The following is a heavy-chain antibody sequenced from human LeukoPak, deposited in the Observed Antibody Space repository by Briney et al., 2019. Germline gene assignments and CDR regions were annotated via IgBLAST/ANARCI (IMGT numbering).Heavy chain of an antibody. D-gene: IGHD3-9*01. Sequence: GGSLRLSCAASGFSFSTYWMSWVRQARGKGLEWVANIKEDGSDKNYVDSVKGRFTIARDNAKNYVYLQMKSLRAEDTAVYYCARDRGFDNFDYWGQGTLVTVSS. CDR3: ARDRGFDNFDY. V-gene: IGHV3-7*01. CDR2: IKEDGSDK. J-gene: IGHJ4*02. CDR1: GFSFSTYW.